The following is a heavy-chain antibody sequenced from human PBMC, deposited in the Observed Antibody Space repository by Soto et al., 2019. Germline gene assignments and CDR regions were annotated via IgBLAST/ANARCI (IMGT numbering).Heavy chain of an antibody. Sequence: PSETLSLTCAVYGGSFSGHSWTWIRQSPGKGLEWIGDINHSGRVNYSPSLKSRVTISLGTSKNQFSLTLSAVTAADTAMYYCSTRAYDTNGYYRFDPWGQGTLVT. J-gene: IGHJ5*01. CDR1: GGSFSGHS. V-gene: IGHV4-34*01. D-gene: IGHD3-22*01. CDR2: INHSGRV. CDR3: STRAYDTNGYYRFDP.